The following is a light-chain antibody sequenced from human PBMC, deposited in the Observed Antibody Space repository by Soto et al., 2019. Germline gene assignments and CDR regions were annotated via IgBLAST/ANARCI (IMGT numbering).Light chain of an antibody. CDR2: EVS. J-gene: IGLJ1*01. V-gene: IGLV2-14*01. Sequence: VLTQPASVTGSPGQSITISCTGSSNDVGGYNYVSWYQQHPGQAPKLIIYEVSDRPSGVSPRFSGSKSGNTASLTISGLQVEDEADYFCTSYTSTIPYVFGSGTKVTVL. CDR1: SNDVGGYNY. CDR3: TSYTSTIPYV.